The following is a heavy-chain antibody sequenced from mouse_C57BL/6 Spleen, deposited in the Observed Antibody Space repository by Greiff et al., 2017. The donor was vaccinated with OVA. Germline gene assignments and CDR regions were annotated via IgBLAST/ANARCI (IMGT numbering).Heavy chain of an antibody. CDR3: ARLGGNFSFDY. Sequence: VQLQQPGAELVKPGASVKLSCKASGYTFTSYWMHWVKQRPGQGLEWIGMIHPNSGSTNYNEKFKSKATLTVDKSSITAYMQLSSLTSEDSAVYYCARLGGNFSFDYWGQGTTLTVSS. CDR1: GYTFTSYW. D-gene: IGHD2-1*01. V-gene: IGHV1-64*01. CDR2: IHPNSGST. J-gene: IGHJ2*01.